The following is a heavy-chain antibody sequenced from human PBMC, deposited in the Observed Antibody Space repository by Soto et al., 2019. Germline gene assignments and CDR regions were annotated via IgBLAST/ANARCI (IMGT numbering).Heavy chain of an antibody. CDR3: ASMEDGVPDN. CDR2: VYHSGGT. J-gene: IGHJ4*02. D-gene: IGHD1-1*01. CDR1: SGSINSSNW. V-gene: IGHV4-4*02. Sequence: QVQLQESGPGLVKPSGTLSLTCVVSSGSINSSNWWTWVRQPPGKGLEWIGEVYHSGGTNYNSSRRNRVTISIDKSKNQFSLTLSSVTAADTAVYYCASMEDGVPDNWGQGTLVTVSS.